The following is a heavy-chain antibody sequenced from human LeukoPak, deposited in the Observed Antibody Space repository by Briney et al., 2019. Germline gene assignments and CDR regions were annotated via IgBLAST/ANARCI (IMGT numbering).Heavy chain of an antibody. Sequence: PSETLSLTCTVSGGYISSYYWSWIRQPPGKGLEWIGYIYYSGSTNYNPSLKSRVTISVDTSKNQFSLKLSSVTAADTAVYYCARLSIAVGDAFDIWGQGTMVTVSS. CDR3: ARLSIAVGDAFDI. J-gene: IGHJ3*02. V-gene: IGHV4-59*01. D-gene: IGHD6-19*01. CDR2: IYYSGST. CDR1: GGYISSYY.